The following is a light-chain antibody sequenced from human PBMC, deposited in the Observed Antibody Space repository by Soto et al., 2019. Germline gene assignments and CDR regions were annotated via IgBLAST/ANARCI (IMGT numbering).Light chain of an antibody. CDR3: AAWDDRLSGLV. CDR2: EVD. J-gene: IGLJ2*01. V-gene: IGLV2-8*01. Sequence: QSALTQPPSASGSPGQSVTISCTGTSSDVGGYNYVSWYQHHPGKAPKLIIYEVDERPSGVPDRFSGSKSGNTASLTVSGLQAEDEADYYCAAWDDRLSGLVFGRGTKLTVL. CDR1: SSDVGGYNY.